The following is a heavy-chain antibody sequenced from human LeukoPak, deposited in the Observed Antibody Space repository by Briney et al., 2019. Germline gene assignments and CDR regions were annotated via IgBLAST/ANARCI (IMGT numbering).Heavy chain of an antibody. J-gene: IGHJ4*02. CDR3: AKDCGGTKWELGRDYFDY. CDR1: GFTFSTYG. Sequence: PGGSLRLSCAACGFTFSTYGMHWVRQAPGKGLEWVAVISYDGSNKFYADSVKGRFTISRDDSKNTLYLQMNSLRAEDTAVYYCAKDCGGTKWELGRDYFDYWGQGALVTVSS. D-gene: IGHD1-26*01. V-gene: IGHV3-30*18. CDR2: ISYDGSNK.